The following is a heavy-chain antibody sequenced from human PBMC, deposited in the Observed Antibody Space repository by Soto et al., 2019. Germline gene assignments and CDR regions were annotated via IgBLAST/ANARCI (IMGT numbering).Heavy chain of an antibody. CDR1: GGSISSGDYY. CDR2: IYYSGST. CDR3: ARDMAVITTNYGMDV. V-gene: IGHV4-30-4*01. D-gene: IGHD3-22*01. Sequence: QVQLQESGPGLVKPSQTLSLTCTVSGGSISSGDYYWSWIRQPPGKGLEWIGYIYYSGSTYYNPSLQSRVTISVDTSKNQFSLKLSSVTAADTAVYYCARDMAVITTNYGMDVWGQGTTVTVSS. J-gene: IGHJ6*02.